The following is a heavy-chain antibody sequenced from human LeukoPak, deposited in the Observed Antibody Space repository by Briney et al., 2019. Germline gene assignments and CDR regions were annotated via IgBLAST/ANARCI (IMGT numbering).Heavy chain of an antibody. V-gene: IGHV3-23*01. D-gene: IGHD2-2*01. CDR1: GFTFDSYG. J-gene: IGHJ6*03. CDR3: ARDPSLSTGGYYMDV. CDR2: ITGSGGSS. Sequence: PGGSLRPSCAASGFTFDSYGMSWVRQAPGKGLDWVALITGSGGSSYYADSVKGRFTISRHNSKNTLYLQMNSLRAEDTAGYYCARDPSLSTGGYYMDVWGKGTTVTVFS.